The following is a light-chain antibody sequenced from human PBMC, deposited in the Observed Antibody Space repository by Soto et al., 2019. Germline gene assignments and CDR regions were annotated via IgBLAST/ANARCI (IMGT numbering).Light chain of an antibody. Sequence: IVLTQSPGTLSLSPGERATLSCRASQSVTSSYLAWYQQKPGQAPRLLIYGASSRATGIPDRFSGSGSGTDFTLTISRPEPEDFAVYYCQQYGSSPGTFGQGTKVEIK. V-gene: IGKV3-20*01. CDR2: GAS. CDR1: QSVTSSY. CDR3: QQYGSSPGT. J-gene: IGKJ1*01.